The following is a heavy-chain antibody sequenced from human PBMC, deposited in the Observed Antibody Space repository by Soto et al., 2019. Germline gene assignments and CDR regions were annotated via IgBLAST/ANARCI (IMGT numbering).Heavy chain of an antibody. CDR3: ARALRRYDSSGYYSFEVDY. V-gene: IGHV4-34*01. CDR2: INHSGST. Sequence: LSLTCAVYGGSFSGYYWSWIRQPPGKGLEWIGEINHSGSTNYNPSLKSRVTISVDTSKNQFSLKLSSVTAADTAVYYCARALRRYDSSGYYSFEVDYWGQGXLVTVYS. D-gene: IGHD3-22*01. CDR1: GGSFSGYY. J-gene: IGHJ4*02.